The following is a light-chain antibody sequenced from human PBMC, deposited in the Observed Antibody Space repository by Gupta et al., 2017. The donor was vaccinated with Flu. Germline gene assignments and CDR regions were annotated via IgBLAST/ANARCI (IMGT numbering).Light chain of an antibody. J-gene: IGKJ2*01. CDR3: QQYDSSSPFT. CDR1: QSISTW. CDR2: EAS. V-gene: IGKV1-5*03. Sequence: STLSASVGDRVTITYRASQSISTWLAWYQQKAGTGPELLVYEASTLESGVPSRFSGSGSGTEFTLTISSRQADDSANYYCQQYDSSSPFTFGQGTKLEIK.